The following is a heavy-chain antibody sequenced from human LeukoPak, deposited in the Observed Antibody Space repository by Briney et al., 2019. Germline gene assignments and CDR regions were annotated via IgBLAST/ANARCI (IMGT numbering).Heavy chain of an antibody. V-gene: IGHV3-23*01. CDR3: ARSFFYGSGSYSLYYIDY. J-gene: IGHJ4*02. CDR2: ISGGGSST. CDR1: GFTYSSFA. Sequence: PGVPLRLSCAASGFTYSSFAMIWLRQAPGKALVWVSTISGGGSSTYYADSVTGRSTISRDNSKNTLHLHMISMRGEDTAVYYCARSFFYGSGSYSLYYIDYWGQGTLVTVSS. D-gene: IGHD3-10*01.